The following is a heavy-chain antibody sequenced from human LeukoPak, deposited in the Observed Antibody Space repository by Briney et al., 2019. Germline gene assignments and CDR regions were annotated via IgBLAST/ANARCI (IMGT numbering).Heavy chain of an antibody. Sequence: SETLSLTCTVSGGSISSSSYYWGWIRQPPGKGLEWIGSIYYSGSTYYNPSLKSRVTISVDTSKNQFSLKLSSVTAADTAVYSCAKFFDGGYGHNYFDYWGQGTLVTVSS. CDR1: GGSISSSSYY. J-gene: IGHJ4*02. V-gene: IGHV4-39*07. CDR3: AKFFDGGYGHNYFDY. CDR2: IYYSGST. D-gene: IGHD5-12*01.